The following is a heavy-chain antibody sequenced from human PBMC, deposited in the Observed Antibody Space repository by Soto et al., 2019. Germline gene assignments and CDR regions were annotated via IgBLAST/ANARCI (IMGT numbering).Heavy chain of an antibody. V-gene: IGHV3-30-3*01. CDR1: GFTFSSYA. D-gene: IGHD3-16*01. J-gene: IGHJ6*02. CDR3: ARDLRLGPNPVYYYYYYGMDV. CDR2: ISYDGSNK. Sequence: QVQLVESGGGVVQPGRSLRLSCAASGFTFSSYAMHWVRQAPGKGLEWVAVISYDGSNKYYADSVKGRFTISRDNSKNTLYLQMNSLRAEDTAVYYCARDLRLGPNPVYYYYYYGMDVWGQGTTVTVSS.